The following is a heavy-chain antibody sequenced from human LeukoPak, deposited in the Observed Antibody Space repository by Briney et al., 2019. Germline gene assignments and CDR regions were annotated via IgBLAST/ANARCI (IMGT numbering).Heavy chain of an antibody. Sequence: KRGESLKISCKGSGYSFTSYWIGWVRQMPGKGLEWMGIIYAGDSDTRYSPSFQGQVTISADKSISTAYLQWSSLKASDTAMYYCARILSIAVAGSFDYWGQGTLVTVSS. CDR2: IYAGDSDT. V-gene: IGHV5-51*01. J-gene: IGHJ4*02. CDR1: GYSFTSYW. D-gene: IGHD6-19*01. CDR3: ARILSIAVAGSFDY.